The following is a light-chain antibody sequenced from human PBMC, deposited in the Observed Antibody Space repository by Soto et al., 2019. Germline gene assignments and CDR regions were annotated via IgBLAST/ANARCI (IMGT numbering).Light chain of an antibody. V-gene: IGKV3-20*01. CDR1: QTVIGAY. CDR3: QQYGSSGT. Sequence: EIVLTQSPGTLSLSPGEIATLSFSASQTVIGAYLAWYRQKPGQAPRLLIYDVSRRATGIPDRFSGSGSGTDFTLTISRLEPEDFAVYYCQQYGSSGTFGQGTKVDIK. CDR2: DVS. J-gene: IGKJ1*01.